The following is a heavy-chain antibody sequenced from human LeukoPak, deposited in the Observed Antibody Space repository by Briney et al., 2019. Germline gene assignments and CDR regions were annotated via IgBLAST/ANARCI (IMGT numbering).Heavy chain of an antibody. J-gene: IGHJ3*02. CDR2: ISWNSGSI. D-gene: IGHD5-18*01. CDR3: AKDIGLGYSYGPGAFDI. V-gene: IGHV3-9*01. CDR1: GFTFDDYA. Sequence: GGSLRLSCAASGFTFDDYAMHCVRQAPGKGLEWVSGISWNSGSIGYADSVKGRFTISRDNAKNSLYLQMNSLRAEDTALYYCAKDIGLGYSYGPGAFDIWGQGTMVTVSS.